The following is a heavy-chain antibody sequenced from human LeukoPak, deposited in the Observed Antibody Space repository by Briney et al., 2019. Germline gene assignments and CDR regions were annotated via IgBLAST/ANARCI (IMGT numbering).Heavy chain of an antibody. CDR2: FDPEDGET. D-gene: IGHD3-10*02. CDR3: ATGYYVGAFDI. CDR1: GYTFTTYN. J-gene: IGHJ3*02. Sequence: ASVKVSCKASGYTFTTYNINWVRQAPGKGLEWMGGFDPEDGETIYAQKFQGRVTMTEDTSTDTAYMELSSLRSEDTAVYYCATGYYVGAFDIWGQGTMVTVSS. V-gene: IGHV1-24*01.